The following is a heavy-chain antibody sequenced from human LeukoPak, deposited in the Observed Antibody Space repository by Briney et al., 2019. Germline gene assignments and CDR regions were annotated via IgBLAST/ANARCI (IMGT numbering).Heavy chain of an antibody. Sequence: SETLSLTCTVSGCSISSYYWSWIRQPPGKGLEWIGYIYYSGSTNYNPSLKSRVTISVDTSKNQFSLKLSSVTAADTAVYYCARDSYSSGWFLWGQGTMVTVSS. CDR2: IYYSGST. CDR3: ARDSYSSGWFL. V-gene: IGHV4-59*01. D-gene: IGHD6-19*01. J-gene: IGHJ3*01. CDR1: GCSISSYY.